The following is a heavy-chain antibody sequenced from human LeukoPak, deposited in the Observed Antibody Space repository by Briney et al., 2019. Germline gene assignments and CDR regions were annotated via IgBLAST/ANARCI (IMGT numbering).Heavy chain of an antibody. D-gene: IGHD3-22*01. CDR2: INHSGST. CDR3: ASRRRGYYDSSGYYYLDY. V-gene: IGHV4-39*07. Sequence: PSETLSLTCTVSGGSISSSCCSWGWIRQPPGKGLEWIGEINHSGSTNYNPSLKSRVTTSVDTSKNQFSLKLSSVTAADTAVYYCASRRRGYYDSSGYYYLDYWGQGTLVTVSS. J-gene: IGHJ4*02. CDR1: GGSISSSCCS.